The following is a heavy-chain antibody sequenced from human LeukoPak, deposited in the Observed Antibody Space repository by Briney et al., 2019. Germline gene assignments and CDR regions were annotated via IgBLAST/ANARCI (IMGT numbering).Heavy chain of an antibody. J-gene: IGHJ6*03. CDR3: PEEDRGYTLMDYYYYMDV. Sequence: SETLSLTCTVSGGSISSYYWSWIRQPAGKGLEWIGRIYTSGSTNYNPSLKSRVTMSVDTSKNQFSLKLSSVTAADTAVYYYPEEDRGYTLMDYYYYMDVWGKGTTVTVSS. CDR2: IYTSGST. V-gene: IGHV4-4*07. D-gene: IGHD5-24*01. CDR1: GGSISSYY.